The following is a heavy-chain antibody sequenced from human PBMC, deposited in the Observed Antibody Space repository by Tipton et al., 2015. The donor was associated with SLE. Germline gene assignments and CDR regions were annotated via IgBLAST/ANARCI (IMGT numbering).Heavy chain of an antibody. V-gene: IGHV4-38-2*02. CDR1: GFSISSYY. D-gene: IGHD6-13*01. CDR2: IYHSGST. Sequence: TLSLTCTVSGFSISSYYWGWIRQPPGKGLEWIGSIYHSGSTYYNPSLKSRVTISIDTSTNQFSLKVKSVTAADTAVYYCARLADGNRNWFDPWGQGTLVTVSS. J-gene: IGHJ5*02. CDR3: ARLADGNRNWFDP.